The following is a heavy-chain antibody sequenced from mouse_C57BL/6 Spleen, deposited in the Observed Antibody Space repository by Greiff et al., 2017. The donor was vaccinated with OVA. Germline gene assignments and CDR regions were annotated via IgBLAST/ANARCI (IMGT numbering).Heavy chain of an antibody. J-gene: IGHJ2*01. Sequence: QVQLKQSGAELVRPGASVKLSCKASGYTFTDYYINWVKQRPGQGLEWIARIYPGSGNTYYNEKFKGKATLTAEKSSSTAYMQLSSLTSEDSAFYFCARSDYGSRGDYFDYWGQGTTLTVSS. D-gene: IGHD1-1*01. CDR3: ARSDYGSRGDYFDY. CDR1: GYTFTDYY. V-gene: IGHV1-76*01. CDR2: IYPGSGNT.